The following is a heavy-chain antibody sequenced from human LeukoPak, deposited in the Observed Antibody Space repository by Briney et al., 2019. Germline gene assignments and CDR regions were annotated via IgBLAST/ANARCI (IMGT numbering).Heavy chain of an antibody. D-gene: IGHD3-22*01. J-gene: IGHJ4*02. CDR1: GFSLTSTFVG. Sequence: SGPTLVRPTQTLTLTCTFSGFSLTSTFVGVGWIRQPPGKSLEWLAHVYWDGDERYSPSLGGRLPFTKDTSKNQLLLTMTNVDRGDAGAYDCVHTLTSYNSVGYPSFDYWGQGTLVTVSS. CDR3: VHTLTSYNSVGYPSFDY. CDR2: VYWDGDE. V-gene: IGHV2-5*04.